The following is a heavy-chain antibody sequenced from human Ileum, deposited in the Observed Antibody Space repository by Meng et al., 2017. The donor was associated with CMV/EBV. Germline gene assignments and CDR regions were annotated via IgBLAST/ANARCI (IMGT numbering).Heavy chain of an antibody. J-gene: IGHJ4*02. CDR2: ISHDGIHT. CDR1: GFTFNTYV. CDR3: ARDVNWILFDF. D-gene: IGHD2-2*03. V-gene: IGHV3-74*01. Sequence: EGQLVEVGGGLAGPGGSLSLSCAASGFTFNTYVMHWVRQVPGKGLEWISRISHDGIHTTYVDSVKGRFTISRDNAKNTVYLEMNSLRVEDTAMYFCARDVNWILFDFWGQGSLVTVSS.